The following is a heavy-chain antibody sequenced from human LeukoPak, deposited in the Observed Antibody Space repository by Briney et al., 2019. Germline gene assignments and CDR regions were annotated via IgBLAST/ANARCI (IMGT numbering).Heavy chain of an antibody. Sequence: SETLSLTCTVSGGSISRDYWSWIRQPDGKGLEWIGRFSTRGSTNYNPSLKSRATLSVDTSKHQFSLQLSFVTAADTAAYYCAREWDYWGQGTLVTVSS. CDR2: FSTRGST. CDR1: GGSISRDY. CDR3: AREWDY. V-gene: IGHV4-4*07. J-gene: IGHJ4*02.